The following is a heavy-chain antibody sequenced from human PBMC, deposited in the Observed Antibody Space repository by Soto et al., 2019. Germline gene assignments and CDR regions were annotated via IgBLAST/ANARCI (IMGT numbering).Heavy chain of an antibody. D-gene: IGHD3-9*01. Sequence: PGGSLRLSCAASGFTFSSYAIHWVRQAPGKGLEWVAVISYDGSNKYYADSVKGRFTISRDNSKNTLYMQMNSLRAEDTAVYYCAREAIFSKDKWFDPGGHGTLVTVSS. CDR3: AREAIFSKDKWFDP. CDR2: ISYDGSNK. CDR1: GFTFSSYA. V-gene: IGHV3-30-3*01. J-gene: IGHJ5*02.